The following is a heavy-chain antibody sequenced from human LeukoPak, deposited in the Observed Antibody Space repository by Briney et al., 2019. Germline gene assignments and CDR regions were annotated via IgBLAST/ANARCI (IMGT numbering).Heavy chain of an antibody. Sequence: GGSLRLSCAASGFTFSSYWMSWVRQAPGKGLEWVANIKQDGSEKYYVDSVKGRFTISRDNAKNSLYLQMNSLRAEDTAVYYCARLRGYGDYDFDYWGQGTLVTVSS. CDR1: GFTFSSYW. CDR3: ARLRGYGDYDFDY. D-gene: IGHD4-17*01. V-gene: IGHV3-7*01. J-gene: IGHJ4*02. CDR2: IKQDGSEK.